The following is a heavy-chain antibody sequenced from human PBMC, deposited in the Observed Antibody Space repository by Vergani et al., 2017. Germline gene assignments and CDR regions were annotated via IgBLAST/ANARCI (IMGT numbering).Heavy chain of an antibody. CDR2: IHYGGST. V-gene: IGHV4-38-2*01. D-gene: IGHD3-22*01. J-gene: IGHJ4*02. CDR1: GYSIRSANY. CDR3: ARGGVVVLPRYFDY. Sequence: QVQLQESGPGLVKPSETLSLTCAVSGYSIRSANYWGWIRQTPGKGLEWIGTIHYGGSTYYNPSFKTPVTISVDTSKNQFSLKLSSVTAADTAVYYCARGGVVVLPRYFDYWGQGTLVTVSS.